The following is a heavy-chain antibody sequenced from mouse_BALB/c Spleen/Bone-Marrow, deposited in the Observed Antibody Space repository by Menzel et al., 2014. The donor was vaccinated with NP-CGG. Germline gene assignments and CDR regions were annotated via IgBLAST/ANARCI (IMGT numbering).Heavy chain of an antibody. J-gene: IGHJ2*01. CDR1: GFNIKDTY. V-gene: IGHV14-3*02. Sequence: EVQLQQSGAELVKPGASVKLSCTASGFNIKDTYMHWVKQRPEQGLEWIGRIDPANGNTKYDPKFQGKATITADTSSNTAYLQLFSLTSGDTAVYYCARTXXXXFXFDYWGQGTTLTVSS. CDR2: IDPANGNT. CDR3: ARTXXXXFXFDY.